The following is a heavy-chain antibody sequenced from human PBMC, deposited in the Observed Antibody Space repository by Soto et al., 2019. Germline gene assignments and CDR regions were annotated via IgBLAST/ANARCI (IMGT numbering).Heavy chain of an antibody. CDR2: ISSDGNDK. Sequence: QVQLVESGGGVVQPGRSLRLSCAASGFTFSNYGMHWVRQAPGKGLEWVTTISSDGNDKYYADSVKGRFTISRDNSMNTLDLQMNVLRADATAVYYCAKGSMSALQFLDLWGQGTLVTVSS. J-gene: IGHJ5*02. CDR3: AKGSMSALQFLDL. V-gene: IGHV3-30*18. CDR1: GFTFSNYG. D-gene: IGHD6-6*01.